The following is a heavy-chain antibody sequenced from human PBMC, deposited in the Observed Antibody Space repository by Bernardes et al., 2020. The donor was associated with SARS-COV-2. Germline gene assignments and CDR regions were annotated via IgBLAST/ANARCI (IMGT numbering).Heavy chain of an antibody. D-gene: IGHD1-26*01. V-gene: IGHV3-23*01. J-gene: IGHJ6*02. CDR2: LNTYWANT. CDR3: AKEVGSYSAYYYYGMDV. Sequence: GGSLRPSCVASGFALSSLCIAWVPPAPGKGLGWVSTLNTYWANTHYADSLKGRFTISRDNSKNTLYLQMNSLRAEDTAVYYCAKEVGSYSAYYYYGMDVWGQGTTVTVSS. CDR1: GFALSSLC.